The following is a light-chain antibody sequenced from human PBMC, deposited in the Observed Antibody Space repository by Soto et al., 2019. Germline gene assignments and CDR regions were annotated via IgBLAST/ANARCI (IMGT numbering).Light chain of an antibody. CDR2: ANR. Sequence: QSVLTQPPSVSGAPGQRVTISCTGSSSSIGAGYDVHWYQQLPGTAPKLLIYANRNRPSGVPDRFSGSKSGTSASLAITGLQAEDEADYYCQSYDSRLSGREVFGGGTKVTVL. V-gene: IGLV1-40*01. J-gene: IGLJ2*01. CDR1: SSSIGAGYD. CDR3: QSYDSRLSGREV.